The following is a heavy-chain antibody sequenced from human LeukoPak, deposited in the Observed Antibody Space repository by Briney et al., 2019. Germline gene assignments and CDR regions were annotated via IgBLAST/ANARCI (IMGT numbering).Heavy chain of an antibody. CDR2: MNPNSGNT. D-gene: IGHD6-13*01. Sequence: ASVKVSCKASGYTFTSYDINWVRQAPGQGLEWMGWMNPNSGNTGYAQKFQGRVTMTRNTSISTAYMELSSLRSEDTAVYYCARDFGIAAAVNYYYYMDVWGKGTMVTVSS. J-gene: IGHJ6*03. CDR3: ARDFGIAAAVNYYYYMDV. V-gene: IGHV1-8*01. CDR1: GYTFTSYD.